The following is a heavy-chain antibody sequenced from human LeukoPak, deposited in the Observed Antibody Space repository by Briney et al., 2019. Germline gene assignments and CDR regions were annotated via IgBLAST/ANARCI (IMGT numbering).Heavy chain of an antibody. D-gene: IGHD5-24*01. J-gene: IGHJ3*02. CDR2: IIPILGIA. Sequence: GASVKVSCQASGGTFSSYAIRWVRQAPGQGLAWMGRIIPILGIANYAQKFQGRVTLTADKSTSTAYMELSSLRSEDTAVYYCARGPQGWLQAFDIWGQGTMVTVSS. CDR3: ARGPQGWLQAFDI. CDR1: GGTFSSYA. V-gene: IGHV1-69*04.